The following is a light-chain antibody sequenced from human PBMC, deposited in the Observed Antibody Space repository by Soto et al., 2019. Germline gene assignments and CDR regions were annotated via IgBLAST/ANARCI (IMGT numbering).Light chain of an antibody. Sequence: QSVLTQPPSASGTPGQRVTISCSGTGFNIGTYTVTWYQHFPEMAPKLLIYGDTNRPSGVPDRFSGSKSGTSASLVITGLQAEDEADYYCQSYDTALSVYVVFGGGTKVTVL. CDR1: GFNIGTYT. CDR3: QSYDTALSVYVV. V-gene: IGLV1-40*01. J-gene: IGLJ2*01. CDR2: GDT.